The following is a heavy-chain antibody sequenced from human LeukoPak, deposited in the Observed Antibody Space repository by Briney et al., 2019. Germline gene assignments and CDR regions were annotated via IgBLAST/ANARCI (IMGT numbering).Heavy chain of an antibody. CDR3: ASERCSSSSCPFDY. CDR1: GGSISSGSYY. Sequence: SETLSLTCTVSGGSISSGSYYWGWIGQPPGKGLEWIGSIYHSGSTYDNPSLKSRVTRSVDTSKNQFSLKLSSVTAADTAVYYCASERCSSSSCPFDYWGQGTLVTVSS. J-gene: IGHJ4*02. V-gene: IGHV4-39*07. CDR2: IYHSGST. D-gene: IGHD6-6*01.